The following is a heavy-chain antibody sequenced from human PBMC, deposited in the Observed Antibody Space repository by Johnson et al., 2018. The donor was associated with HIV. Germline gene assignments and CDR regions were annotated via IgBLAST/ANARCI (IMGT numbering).Heavy chain of an antibody. CDR1: GFTFSNAW. J-gene: IGHJ3*02. V-gene: IGHV3-15*01. CDR3: TADPARVPIVVVPAASLDAFDI. Sequence: EQLVESGGGLVKPGGSLRLSCAASGFTFSNAWMSWVRQAPGKGLEWVGRIKSKTDGGTTDYAAPVKGRFTISRDASKNTLYLHMNSLKTEDTAVYYCTADPARVPIVVVPAASLDAFDIWGKGTMVTVSS. CDR2: IKSKTDGGTT. D-gene: IGHD2-2*01.